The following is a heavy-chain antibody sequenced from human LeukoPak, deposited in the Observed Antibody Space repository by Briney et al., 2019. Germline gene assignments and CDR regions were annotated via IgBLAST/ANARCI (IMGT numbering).Heavy chain of an antibody. V-gene: IGHV3-23*01. Sequence: PGASLRLSCAASGFTFTTYAMNWVRQAPGKGLEWVSAISNSGGSTYYADSVKGRFTISRDNSKNTLHLQMNSLRAEDTARYYCAKYKLLSGGFDSWGQGTLVTVSS. CDR2: ISNSGGST. D-gene: IGHD1-1*01. J-gene: IGHJ5*01. CDR1: GFTFTTYA. CDR3: AKYKLLSGGFDS.